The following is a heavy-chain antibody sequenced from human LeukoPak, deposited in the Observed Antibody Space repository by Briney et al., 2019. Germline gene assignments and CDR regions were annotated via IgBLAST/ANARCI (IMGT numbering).Heavy chain of an antibody. V-gene: IGHV4-34*01. J-gene: IGHJ6*03. CDR3: ARDYYDSSGPTDYYYYMDV. D-gene: IGHD3-22*01. CDR2: INHSGST. CDR1: GGSFSGYY. Sequence: SETLSLTCAVYGGSFSGYYWSWIRQPPGKGLEWIGEINHSGSTNYNPSLKSRVTISVDTSKNQFSLKLSSVTAADTAVYYCARDYYDSSGPTDYYYYMDVWGKGTTVTVSS.